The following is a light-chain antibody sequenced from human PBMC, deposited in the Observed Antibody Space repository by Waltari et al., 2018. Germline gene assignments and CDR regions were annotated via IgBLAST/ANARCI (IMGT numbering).Light chain of an antibody. Sequence: QSALTQPASVSGSPGQSVTISCTGASSETGRSDIVAWYQQHPGNAPKPIICDVSKRPSGVSDRFSGSKSGDTASLTISGLQFEDEADCYCCSYAGNYIWVFGGGTRLTVL. J-gene: IGLJ3*02. CDR1: SSETGRSDI. V-gene: IGLV2-23*02. CDR2: DVS. CDR3: CSYAGNYIWV.